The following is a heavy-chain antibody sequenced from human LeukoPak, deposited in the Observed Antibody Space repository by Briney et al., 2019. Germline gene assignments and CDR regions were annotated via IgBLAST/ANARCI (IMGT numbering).Heavy chain of an antibody. V-gene: IGHV3-23*01. Sequence: PGGSLRLSCEASGFTFSSYAMSWVRQAPGKGLEWVSGISGSGGSTYYADSVKGRFTISRDNSKNTLYLQMSSLAAGDTAVYFCAKARYNSSWYGSDYWGQGTLVSVSS. CDR3: AKARYNSSWYGSDY. CDR1: GFTFSSYA. CDR2: ISGSGGST. J-gene: IGHJ4*02. D-gene: IGHD6-13*01.